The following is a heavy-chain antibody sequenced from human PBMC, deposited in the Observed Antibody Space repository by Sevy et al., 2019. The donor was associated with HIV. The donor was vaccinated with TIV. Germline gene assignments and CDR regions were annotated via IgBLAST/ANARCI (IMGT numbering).Heavy chain of an antibody. CDR3: AALSSSSVPTFDY. J-gene: IGHJ4*02. D-gene: IGHD6-6*01. V-gene: IGHV1-18*01. Sequence: ASVKVSCKASGYTFRHYGISWVRQAPGQGLEWMGWISGYDGNTNYAQRFQGRVTMTKDTSTSTVYTEVRSLRSDNTAVYYCAALSSSSVPTFDYWGQGTRVTVSS. CDR1: GYTFRHYG. CDR2: ISGYDGNT.